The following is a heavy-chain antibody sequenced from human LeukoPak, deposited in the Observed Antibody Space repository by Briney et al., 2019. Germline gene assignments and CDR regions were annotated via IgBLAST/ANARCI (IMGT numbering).Heavy chain of an antibody. D-gene: IGHD2-2*01. CDR2: ISSGSTI. Sequence: GGSLRLSCAASGFTFSDYYMSWIRQAPGKGLEWVSYISSGSTIYYADSVKGRFTISRDNAKNSLYLQMNSLRAEDTAVYYCARGGEDIVVVPAARPNWFDPWGQGTLVTVSS. J-gene: IGHJ5*02. CDR3: ARGGEDIVVVPAARPNWFDP. V-gene: IGHV3-11*01. CDR1: GFTFSDYY.